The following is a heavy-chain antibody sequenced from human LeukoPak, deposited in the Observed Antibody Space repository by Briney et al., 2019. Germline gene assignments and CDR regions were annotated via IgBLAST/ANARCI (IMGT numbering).Heavy chain of an antibody. CDR2: ISYDGSNK. CDR1: GFTFSSYG. V-gene: IGHV3-30*18. Sequence: PGRSLRLSCAASGFTFSSYGMHWVRQAPGKGLEWVAVISYDGSNKYYADSVKGRFTISRDNSKNTLYLQMNSLRAEDTAVYYCAKDQNYDILTGYYGYWDQGTLVTVSS. D-gene: IGHD3-9*01. J-gene: IGHJ4*02. CDR3: AKDQNYDILTGYYGY.